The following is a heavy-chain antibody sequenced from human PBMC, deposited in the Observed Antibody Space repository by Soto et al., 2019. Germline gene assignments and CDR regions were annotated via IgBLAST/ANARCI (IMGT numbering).Heavy chain of an antibody. CDR2: ISYTGNS. CDR1: GYSIDSGYY. CDR3: VRVARTFGAGKP. Sequence: QVHIQESGPGLVKSSETLFLTCSVSGYSIDSGYYWDWMRQPPGKGLAWLASISYTGNSYYNPSLKCLVSSSVDTSKNQFSLNFTTMTSADTAVYYCVRVARTFGAGKPWCHGTLVTVSS. V-gene: IGHV4-38-2*02. J-gene: IGHJ5*02. D-gene: IGHD3-10*01.